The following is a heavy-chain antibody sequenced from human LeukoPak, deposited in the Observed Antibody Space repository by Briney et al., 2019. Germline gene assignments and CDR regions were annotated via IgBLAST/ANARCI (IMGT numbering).Heavy chain of an antibody. CDR2: ISYDGTNK. V-gene: IGHV3-30*18. D-gene: IGHD3-10*01. Sequence: GGSLRLSCAASGFNFSTYAMHWVRQAPGKGLEWVSVISYDGTNKYYADSVKGRFTISRDNSRNTLYLQMNSLRAEDTAVYYCAKYTSYYGSGREPFDIWGQGTMVSVSS. J-gene: IGHJ3*02. CDR1: GFNFSTYA. CDR3: AKYTSYYGSGREPFDI.